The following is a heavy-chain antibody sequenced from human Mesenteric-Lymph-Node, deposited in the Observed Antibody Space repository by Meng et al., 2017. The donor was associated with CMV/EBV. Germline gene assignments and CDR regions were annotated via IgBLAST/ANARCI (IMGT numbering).Heavy chain of an antibody. CDR2: IIPIYNTI. Sequence: SVKVSCKTSGGTFTNSAISWVRQAPGQGLEWMGGIIPIYNTINYAQKFQGRLTITTDDSTRTAYMELNSLKTEDTAVYYCTRPATQIGSYLENPWGQGTLVTVSS. V-gene: IGHV1-69*05. CDR1: GGTFTNSA. D-gene: IGHD1-26*01. J-gene: IGHJ5*02. CDR3: TRPATQIGSYLENP.